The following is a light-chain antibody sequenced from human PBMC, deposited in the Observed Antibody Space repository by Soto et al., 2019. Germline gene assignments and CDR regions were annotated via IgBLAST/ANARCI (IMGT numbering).Light chain of an antibody. Sequence: DIVMTQSPDALAVSLGERATINCKSSQGVVHSSNNKDFLAWFQQKPGQPPKLLIYWASTRESGVPDRFSGSGSGTDFTLPISSLQAEDVAIYYCQQYYSLPFTFGPGTKVDLK. V-gene: IGKV4-1*01. J-gene: IGKJ3*01. CDR3: QQYYSLPFT. CDR2: WAS. CDR1: QGVVHSSNNKDF.